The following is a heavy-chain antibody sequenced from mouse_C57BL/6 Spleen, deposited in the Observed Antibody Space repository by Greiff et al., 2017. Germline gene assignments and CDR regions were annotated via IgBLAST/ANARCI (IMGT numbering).Heavy chain of an antibody. J-gene: IGHJ2*01. CDR1: GYTFTSYW. CDR2: IYPGSGST. V-gene: IGHV1-55*01. D-gene: IGHD1-1*01. Sequence: VQLQQPGAELVKPGASVKMSCKASGYTFTSYWITWVKQRPGQGLEWIGDIYPGSGSTNYNEKFKSKATLTVDTSSSTAYMQLSSLTSEDSAVXYCARWDYGSLEGDYWGQGTTLTVSS. CDR3: ARWDYGSLEGDY.